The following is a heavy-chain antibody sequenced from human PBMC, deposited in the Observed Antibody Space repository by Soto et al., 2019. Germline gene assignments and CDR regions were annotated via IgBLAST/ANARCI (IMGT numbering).Heavy chain of an antibody. CDR2: IYWDDDK. D-gene: IGHD3-16*01. V-gene: IGHV2-5*02. J-gene: IGHJ4*02. CDR3: ARALVSWGAYYFDY. Sequence: QITLKESGPTLVKPTQTLTLTCTVSGFSLNTYGVGVGWIRQPPGKDLEWLALIYWDDDKRYSPSLKSRLTLTKDTSKNQVVLTMTNMDPVDTVTYYCARALVSWGAYYFDYWGQGTLVTVSS. CDR1: GFSLNTYGVG.